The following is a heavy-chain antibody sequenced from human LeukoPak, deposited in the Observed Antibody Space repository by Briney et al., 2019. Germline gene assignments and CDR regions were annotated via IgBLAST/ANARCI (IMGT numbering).Heavy chain of an antibody. J-gene: IGHJ4*02. CDR2: ISYDGSNK. CDR3: ARDNGDCGGDCFAYYFDY. Sequence: SGGSLRLSCAASGFTFSTYAMSWVRQAPGKGLEWVAVISYDGSNKYYADSVKGRFTISRDNSKNTLYLQMNSLGAEDTAVYYCARDNGDCGGDCFAYYFDYWGQGTLVTVSS. V-gene: IGHV3-30*04. D-gene: IGHD2-21*02. CDR1: GFTFSTYA.